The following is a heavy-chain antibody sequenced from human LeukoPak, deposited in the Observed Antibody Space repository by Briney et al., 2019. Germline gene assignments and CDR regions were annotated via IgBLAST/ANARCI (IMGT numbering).Heavy chain of an antibody. CDR1: GGSISSYY. V-gene: IGHV4-59*01. CDR2: IYYSGST. D-gene: IGHD5-18*01. CDR3: ARDTGQLWLRNYYYGMDV. J-gene: IGHJ6*02. Sequence: TTSETLSLTCTVSGGSISSYYWSWIRQPPGKGLEWIGYIYYSGSTNYNPSLKSRVTISVDTSKNQFSLKLSSVTAADTAVYYCARDTGQLWLRNYYYGMDVWGQGTTVTVSS.